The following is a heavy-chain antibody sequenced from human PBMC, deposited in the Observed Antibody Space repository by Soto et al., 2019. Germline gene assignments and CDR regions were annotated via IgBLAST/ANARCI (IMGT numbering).Heavy chain of an antibody. D-gene: IGHD6-19*01. V-gene: IGHV4-39*01. J-gene: IGHJ5*01. CDR3: AMVFSGSGWYCPIS. CDR2: IYYSGST. CDR1: DGSISSSSYY. Sequence: SETRSHRCTGSDGSISSSSYYLGWIRQPPGKGLEWIGSIYYSGSTYYNPSLKSRVTISVDTSKNQFSLKLSSVTAADTAVYYCAMVFSGSGWYCPISWRYATLVTV.